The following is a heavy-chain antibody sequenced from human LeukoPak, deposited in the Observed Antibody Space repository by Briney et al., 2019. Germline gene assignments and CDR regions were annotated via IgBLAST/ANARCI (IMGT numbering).Heavy chain of an antibody. V-gene: IGHV4-59*08. Sequence: SETLSLTCTVSGGSISSYYWSWIRQPPGKGLEWIGYIYYSGSTSYHPSLKSRVTISVDTSKNQFSLKLSSVTAADTAVYYCARLSYDYFDYWGQGTLVAVSS. CDR1: GGSISSYY. J-gene: IGHJ4*02. CDR2: IYYSGST. D-gene: IGHD5-12*01. CDR3: ARLSYDYFDY.